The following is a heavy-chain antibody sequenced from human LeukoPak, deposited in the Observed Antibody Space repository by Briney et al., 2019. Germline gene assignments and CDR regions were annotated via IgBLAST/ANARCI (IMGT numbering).Heavy chain of an antibody. CDR2: ISSSSSTI. CDR3: ARGEGRYCSSTSCFVFDY. D-gene: IGHD2-2*01. V-gene: IGHV3-48*04. CDR1: GFTFSSYS. Sequence: GGSLRLSCAASGFTFSSYSMNWVRQAPGKGLEWVSYISSSSSTIYYADSVKGRFTISRDNAKNSLYLQMNSLRAEDTAVYYCARGEGRYCSSTSCFVFDYWGQGTLVTVSS. J-gene: IGHJ4*02.